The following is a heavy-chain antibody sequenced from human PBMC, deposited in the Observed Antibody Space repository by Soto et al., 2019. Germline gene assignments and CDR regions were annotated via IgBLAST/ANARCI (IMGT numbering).Heavy chain of an antibody. J-gene: IGHJ6*02. D-gene: IGHD3-3*01. Sequence: GGSLRLSCAASGFTVSSNYMSWVRQAPGKGLEWVSVIYSGGSTYYADSVKGRFTISRDNSKNTLYLQMNSLRAEDTAVYYCARNYDFWSGYYRHYYYGMDVWGQGTTLTVSS. V-gene: IGHV3-53*01. CDR2: IYSGGST. CDR1: GFTVSSNY. CDR3: ARNYDFWSGYYRHYYYGMDV.